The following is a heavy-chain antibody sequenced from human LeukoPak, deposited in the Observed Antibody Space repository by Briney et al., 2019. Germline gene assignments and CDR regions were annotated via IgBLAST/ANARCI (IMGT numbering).Heavy chain of an antibody. Sequence: GGSLGLSCAASGFTLSSYAMHWVRQAPGKGLEWVAVIASDGRDKKYVDSVKGRFTISRDNSRNTLFLQMNSLRPEDTAVYYCAKDRAVGSAIYDFDYWGQGNLVTVSS. CDR3: AKDRAVGSAIYDFDY. J-gene: IGHJ4*02. V-gene: IGHV3-30*18. CDR1: GFTLSSYA. D-gene: IGHD3-3*01. CDR2: IASDGRDK.